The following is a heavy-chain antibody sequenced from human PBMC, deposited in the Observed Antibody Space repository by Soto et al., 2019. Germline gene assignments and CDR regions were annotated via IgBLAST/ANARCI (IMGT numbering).Heavy chain of an antibody. V-gene: IGHV3-11*06. Sequence: GGSLRLSCAASGFTFSDYYMSWIRQAPGKGLEWVSYISSSSSYTNYADSVKGRFTISRDNAKNSLYLQMNSLRAEDTAVYYCAREPYYDFWSGSPRSWYFDYWGQGTLVTVSS. D-gene: IGHD3-3*01. CDR1: GFTFSDYY. CDR3: AREPYYDFWSGSPRSWYFDY. J-gene: IGHJ4*02. CDR2: ISSSSSYT.